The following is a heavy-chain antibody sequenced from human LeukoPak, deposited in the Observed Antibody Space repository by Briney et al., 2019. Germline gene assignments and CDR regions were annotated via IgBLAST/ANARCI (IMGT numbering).Heavy chain of an antibody. CDR3: AKSNGYGLVGI. CDR1: GGSISSTNFY. V-gene: IGHV4-39*07. Sequence: SETLSLTCTVSGGSISSTNFYWGWIRQPPGKGLEWTGSIYYSGSTYYNPSLKSRVTISLDTSRNQFSLKLNSVTAADTAVYYCAKSNGYGLVGIWGQGTMVTVSS. CDR2: IYYSGST. D-gene: IGHD3-10*01. J-gene: IGHJ3*02.